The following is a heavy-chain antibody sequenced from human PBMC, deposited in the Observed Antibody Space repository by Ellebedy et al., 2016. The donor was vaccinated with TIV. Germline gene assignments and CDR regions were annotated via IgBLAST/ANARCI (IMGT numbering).Heavy chain of an antibody. Sequence: GESLKISCAASGFNFRSYWMTWVRQAPGKGLEWVAKIRQEGDKIYYVDSVKGRFPIFRDNAKNSLYLQMNSLGAEETAVYFCARRGSYGDYAVHINRWFGTWGQGTRVTVSS. J-gene: IGHJ5*02. D-gene: IGHD4-17*01. CDR2: IRQEGDKI. V-gene: IGHV3-7*01. CDR3: ARRGSYGDYAVHINRWFGT. CDR1: GFNFRSYW.